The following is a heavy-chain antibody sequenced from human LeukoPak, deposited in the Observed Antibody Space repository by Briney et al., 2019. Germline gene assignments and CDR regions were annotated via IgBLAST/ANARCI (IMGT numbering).Heavy chain of an antibody. V-gene: IGHV4-39*07. CDR2: INYSGNT. CDR1: GGSISSSSYY. Sequence: SETLSLTCTVSGGSISSSSYYWGWIRQPPGKGLQWIGSINYSGNTYYNPSLKSRVTISVDTSKNQFSLKLSSATAADTAVYYCASGYSYDLFDYWGQGTLVTVSS. J-gene: IGHJ4*02. D-gene: IGHD5-18*01. CDR3: ASGYSYDLFDY.